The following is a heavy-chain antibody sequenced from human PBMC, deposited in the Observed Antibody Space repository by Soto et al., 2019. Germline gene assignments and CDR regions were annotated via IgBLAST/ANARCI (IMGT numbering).Heavy chain of an antibody. CDR3: ARSVEGHFDY. D-gene: IGHD6-19*01. Sequence: EVQLVESGGGLVQPGGSLGLSCQPSGFRFSIYRMNWIRQAPGKGLEWSAYMTSDTKTIKYAYSVKGRFTISRDNDNNLVYLQMNSLRDEDTAVYYCARSVEGHFDYWGQGTVVTVSA. J-gene: IGHJ4*02. V-gene: IGHV3-48*02. CDR2: MTSDTKTI. CDR1: GFRFSIYR.